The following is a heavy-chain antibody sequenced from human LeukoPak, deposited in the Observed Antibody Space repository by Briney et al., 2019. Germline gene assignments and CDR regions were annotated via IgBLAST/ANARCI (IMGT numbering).Heavy chain of an antibody. CDR2: IYYSGST. CDR3: ARTGGIVVVAATVDY. J-gene: IGHJ4*02. D-gene: IGHD2-15*01. Sequence: SETLSLTCTVSGGSISSSSYYWGWVRQPPGKGLEWIGSIYYSGSTYYNPSRKRRVTISVDTTKNQFSLQLSSVTASDTAVNYCARTGGIVVVAATVDYWGQGTLVTLSS. V-gene: IGHV4-39*01. CDR1: GGSISSSSYY.